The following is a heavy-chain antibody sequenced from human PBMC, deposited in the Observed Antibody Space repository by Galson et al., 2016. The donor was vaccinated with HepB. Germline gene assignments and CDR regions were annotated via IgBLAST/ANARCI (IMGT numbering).Heavy chain of an antibody. CDR2: INSDGRRR. J-gene: IGHJ4*02. CDR1: GYAFCRYR. D-gene: IGHD5-12*01. V-gene: IGHV3-74*01. CDR3: ARGGYDGYEIDY. Sequence: SLILSSASAGYAFCRYRLYCACQPPGKGLVSVACINSDGRRRTYADSVKGRFTISRDNARNTLYLQMDSLRAEDTAVYYCARGGYDGYEIDYWGQGTLVSVSS.